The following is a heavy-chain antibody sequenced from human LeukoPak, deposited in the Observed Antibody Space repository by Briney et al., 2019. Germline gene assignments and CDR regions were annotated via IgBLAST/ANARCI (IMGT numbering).Heavy chain of an antibody. CDR1: GFIFNSHW. CDR3: AKGREYQPN. V-gene: IGHV3-30*02. CDR2: IRYDGINK. Sequence: GGSLRLSCAVSGFIFNSHWMTWVRQAPGKGLEWVAFIRYDGINKYYADSVKGRFTISRDNSKNTLYLQMSSLRVEDTAVYYCAKGREYQPNWGQGTLVTVSS. J-gene: IGHJ4*02. D-gene: IGHD2-2*01.